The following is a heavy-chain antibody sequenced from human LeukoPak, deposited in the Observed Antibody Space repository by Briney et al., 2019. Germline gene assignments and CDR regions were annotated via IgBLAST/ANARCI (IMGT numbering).Heavy chain of an antibody. Sequence: PSETLSLTCTVSGSMYNYYWSWIRQPPGKGLEWIGCIHYNGITNYNPSLKSRVTMSLDTSKNQVSLKLNSVTAADTAVYYCARHISSGGTYAHFDYWGQGTLVTVSS. V-gene: IGHV4-59*08. CDR2: IHYNGIT. CDR3: ARHISSGGTYAHFDY. D-gene: IGHD1-26*01. J-gene: IGHJ4*02. CDR1: GSMYNYY.